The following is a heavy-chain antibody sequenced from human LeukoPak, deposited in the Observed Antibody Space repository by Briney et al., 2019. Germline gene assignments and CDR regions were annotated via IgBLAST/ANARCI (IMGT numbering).Heavy chain of an antibody. V-gene: IGHV1-69*05. CDR2: VIPIYGTP. J-gene: IGHJ6*02. D-gene: IGHD7-27*01. CDR1: GGSLSTSG. Sequence: GASVKVSCKASGGSLSTSGFSWVRQAPGQGLEWMGGVIPIYGTPNYAQKFQGRVTITTDESTSTAYMELSSLRSEDTAVYYCARDHWGIVENGYDYFYYDMDVWGQGTTVTVSS. CDR3: ARDHWGIVENGYDYFYYDMDV.